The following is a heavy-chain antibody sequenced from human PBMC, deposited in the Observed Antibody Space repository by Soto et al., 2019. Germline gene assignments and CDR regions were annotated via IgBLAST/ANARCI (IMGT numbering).Heavy chain of an antibody. D-gene: IGHD2-8*01. CDR2: VSANNGHT. Sequence: GASVNVSCKASGFTFSNYGLNWVRQAPGQGLEWMGWVSANNGHTNYAQNLQGRVSMTTDTSTSTAYMELRGLRFDDTAVYYCARDIESVTAKHFFYYYAMDVWGQGTTVTVSS. CDR1: GFTFSNYG. CDR3: ARDIESVTAKHFFYYYAMDV. V-gene: IGHV1-18*01. J-gene: IGHJ6*02.